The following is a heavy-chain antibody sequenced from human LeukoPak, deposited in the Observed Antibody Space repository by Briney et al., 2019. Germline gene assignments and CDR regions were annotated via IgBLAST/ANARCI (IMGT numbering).Heavy chain of an antibody. V-gene: IGHV4-38-2*02. CDR3: ARAYCSGGSCYGMSGEFDY. CDR2: IYHSGST. Sequence: SETLSLTCTVSGYSISSGYYWGWIRPPPGKGLEWIGSIYHSGSTYYNPSLKSRVTISVDTSKNQFSLKLSSVTAADTAVYYCARAYCSGGSCYGMSGEFDYWGQGTLVTVSS. D-gene: IGHD2-15*01. J-gene: IGHJ4*02. CDR1: GYSISSGYY.